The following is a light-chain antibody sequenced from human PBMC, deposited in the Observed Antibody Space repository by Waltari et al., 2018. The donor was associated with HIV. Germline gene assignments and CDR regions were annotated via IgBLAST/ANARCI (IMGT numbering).Light chain of an antibody. CDR1: KLGDKY. J-gene: IGLJ2*01. CDR3: QAWDSRTS. V-gene: IGLV3-1*01. Sequence: SYELTPPPSVSVSPGQTASIPCSGDKLGDKYVSQYQQKAGHSPVLGIFQERKRPSGVPERSSCSNAENTATLTISGTQDMDEADYYCQAWDSRTSFGGGTKLTVL. CDR2: QER.